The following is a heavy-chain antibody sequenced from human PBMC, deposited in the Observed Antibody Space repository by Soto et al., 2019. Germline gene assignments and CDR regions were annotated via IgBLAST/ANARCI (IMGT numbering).Heavy chain of an antibody. CDR1: GFTFSCYA. V-gene: IGHV3-30-3*01. D-gene: IGHD3-10*01. J-gene: IGHJ6*02. CDR2: ILYDGSNK. CDR3: ASDDLTSGSYYNLSVDYYCYGMDV. Sequence: QVQLVESGGGVVQPGRSLRLSCAASGFTFSCYAMHWVRQAPGKGLEWVAVILYDGSNKYYADSVKGRFTISRDNSKNSLYQQMNNLRAEDTAGYYCASDDLTSGSYYNLSVDYYCYGMDVLGQGTTVTVSS.